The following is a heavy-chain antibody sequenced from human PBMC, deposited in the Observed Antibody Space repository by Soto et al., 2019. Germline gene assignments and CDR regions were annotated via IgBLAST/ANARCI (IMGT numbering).Heavy chain of an antibody. V-gene: IGHV3-48*01. CDR2: ISSSSSTI. CDR3: ARGRLGGGTSDYYMDV. J-gene: IGHJ6*03. Sequence: GALRLSCAASGFTFSSYSMNWVRQAPGKGLEWVSYISSSSSTIYYADSVKGRFTISRDNAKNSLYLQMNSLRAEDTAVYYCARGRLGGGTSDYYMDVWGKGTTVTVSS. D-gene: IGHD3-16*01. CDR1: GFTFSSYS.